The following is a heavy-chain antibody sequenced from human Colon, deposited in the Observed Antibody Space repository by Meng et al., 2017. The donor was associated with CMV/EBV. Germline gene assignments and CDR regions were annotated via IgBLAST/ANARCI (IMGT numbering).Heavy chain of an antibody. Sequence: GESLKISCAASGFTFSTYAMHWVRQAPGKGLEWVAFILYDGNNKYYGDSVKGRFTISRDKSKNTLYLQMNSLRAEDTAVYYCARGTSAAGTTGWFDPWGQGTLVTVSS. J-gene: IGHJ5*02. D-gene: IGHD6-13*01. CDR2: ILYDGNNK. CDR1: GFTFSTYA. CDR3: ARGTSAAGTTGWFDP. V-gene: IGHV3-30*14.